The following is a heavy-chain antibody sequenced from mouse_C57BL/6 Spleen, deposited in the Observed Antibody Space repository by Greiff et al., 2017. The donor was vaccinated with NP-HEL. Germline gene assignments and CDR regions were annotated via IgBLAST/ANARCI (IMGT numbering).Heavy chain of an antibody. D-gene: IGHD4-1*01. CDR3: ARDWDGY. V-gene: IGHV1-42*01. CDR1: GYSFTGYY. Sequence: EVQLQQSGPELVKPGASVKISCKASGYSFTGYYMNWVKQSPEKSLEWIGEINPSTGGTTYNQKFKAKATLTVDKSSSTAYMQLKRLTSEDSAVYYCARDWDGYWGQGNTLTVSS. J-gene: IGHJ2*01. CDR2: INPSTGGT.